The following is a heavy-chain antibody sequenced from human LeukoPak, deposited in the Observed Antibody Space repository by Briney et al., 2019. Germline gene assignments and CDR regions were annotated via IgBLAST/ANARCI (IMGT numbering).Heavy chain of an antibody. CDR1: GFTFPSYG. D-gene: IGHD6-13*01. CDR3: AKDEYSSSWDYYYYGMDV. Sequence: GGSLRLSCAASGFTFPSYGMHWVRQAPGKGLEWVAVISYDGSNKYYADSVKGRFTISRDNSKNTLYLQMNSLRAEDTAVYYCAKDEYSSSWDYYYYGMDVWGQGTTVTVSS. CDR2: ISYDGSNK. J-gene: IGHJ6*02. V-gene: IGHV3-30*18.